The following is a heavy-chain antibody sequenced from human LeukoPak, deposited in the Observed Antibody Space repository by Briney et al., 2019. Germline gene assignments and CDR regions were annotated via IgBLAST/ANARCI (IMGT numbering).Heavy chain of an antibody. J-gene: IGHJ4*02. D-gene: IGHD3-22*01. Sequence: PSETLSLTCTVSGGSISSYYWSWIRQPAGKGLEWIGRIYTSGSTNYNPSLKSRVTMSVDTYKNQFSLKLSSVTAADTAVYYCARLRKTYYYDSSGYYYFDYWGQGTLVTVSS. V-gene: IGHV4-4*07. CDR3: ARLRKTYYYDSSGYYYFDY. CDR1: GGSISSYY. CDR2: IYTSGST.